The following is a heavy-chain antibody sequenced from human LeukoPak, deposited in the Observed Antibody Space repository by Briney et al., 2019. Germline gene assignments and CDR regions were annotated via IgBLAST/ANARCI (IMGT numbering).Heavy chain of an antibody. CDR3: ARTVGIVVIPGVQEDAYFDN. J-gene: IGHJ4*02. D-gene: IGHD2-2*01. Sequence: SSETLSLTCAVYGGSFSDYYWSWLRQPPGKGLEWIGEINHSGNTYYNPSLKSRVTVSADTSKNQFSLKLDSVTAADTAVYYCARTVGIVVIPGVQEDAYFDNWGQGTLVTVSS. V-gene: IGHV4-34*01. CDR2: INHSGNT. CDR1: GGSFSDYY.